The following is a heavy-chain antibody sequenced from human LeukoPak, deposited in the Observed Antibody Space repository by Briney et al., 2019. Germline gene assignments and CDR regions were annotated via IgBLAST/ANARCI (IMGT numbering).Heavy chain of an antibody. CDR1: GGTFSSYA. D-gene: IGHD3-10*01. J-gene: IGHJ4*02. V-gene: IGHV1-69*13. CDR2: IIPIFGTA. CDR3: ARVYYGSGPAPQFDY. Sequence: GASVKVSCKASGGTFSSYAISWVRQAPGQGLEWMGGIIPIFGTANYAQKFQSRVTITADESTSTAYMELSSLRSEDTAVYYCARVYYGSGPAPQFDYWGQGTLVTVSS.